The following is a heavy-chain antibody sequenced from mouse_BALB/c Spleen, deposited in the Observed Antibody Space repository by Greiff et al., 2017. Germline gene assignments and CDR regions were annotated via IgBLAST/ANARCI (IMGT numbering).Heavy chain of an antibody. CDR3: AREGISRRDYYAMDY. V-gene: IGHV5-6-5*01. J-gene: IGHJ4*01. D-gene: IGHD2-12*01. CDR1: GFTFSSYA. Sequence: EVHLVESGGGLVKPGGSLKLSCAASGFTFSSYAMSWVRQTPEKRLEWVASISSGGSTYYPDSVKGRFTISRDNARNILYLQMSSLRSEDTAMYYCAREGISRRDYYAMDYWGQGTSVTVSS. CDR2: ISSGGST.